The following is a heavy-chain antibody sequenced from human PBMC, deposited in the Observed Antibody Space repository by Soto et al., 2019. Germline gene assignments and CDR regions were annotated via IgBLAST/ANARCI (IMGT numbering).Heavy chain of an antibody. CDR1: GGTFSSYA. CDR3: AIDVSGRYTPLFDY. J-gene: IGHJ4*02. CDR2: IIPIFGTA. V-gene: IGHV1-69*13. D-gene: IGHD3-10*01. Sequence: GASVKVSCKASGGTFSSYAISWVRQAPGQGLEWMGGIIPIFGTANYAQKFQGRVTITADESTSTAYMELSSLRSEDTAVYYCAIDVSGRYTPLFDYWGQGTLVTVSS.